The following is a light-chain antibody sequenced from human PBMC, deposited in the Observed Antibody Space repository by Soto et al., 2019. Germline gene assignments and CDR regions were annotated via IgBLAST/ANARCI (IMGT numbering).Light chain of an antibody. CDR2: GVS. CDR3: QQYNNWPYT. Sequence: EIVMTQSPATLSVSPGERATLSCRASQSVSSNLAWYHQKPGQAPRLLIYGVSTRATGIPARFSGSASVTEFTLTISSLQSEDLAVYYCQQYNNWPYTFGPGTKVDIK. J-gene: IGKJ3*01. V-gene: IGKV3-15*01. CDR1: QSVSSN.